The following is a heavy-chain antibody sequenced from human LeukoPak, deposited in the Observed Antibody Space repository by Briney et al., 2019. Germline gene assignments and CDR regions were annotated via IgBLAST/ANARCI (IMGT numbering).Heavy chain of an antibody. CDR3: ARRDTVMTYLDY. CDR1: GYXFTSYW. Sequence: GASLKISCKGSGYXFTSYWICWVRQMPGKGLEWMGIIYPGDSDTRYSPSFQGQVTMSADKSISTAYLQWSSLKASDTAMYYCARRDTVMTYLDYWGQGTLVTVSS. CDR2: IYPGDSDT. V-gene: IGHV5-51*01. J-gene: IGHJ4*02. D-gene: IGHD5-18*01.